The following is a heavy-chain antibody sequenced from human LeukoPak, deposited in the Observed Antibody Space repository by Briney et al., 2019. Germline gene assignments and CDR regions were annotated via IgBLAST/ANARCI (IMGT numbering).Heavy chain of an antibody. Sequence: GGSLRLSCAASGFTLSSYWMSWVRQAPGKGLEWVAHIKQDGSDKYYVDSVKGRFTISRDNAKNSLYLQMNSLRAEDTAVYYCARYATSSGSRWLEPWGQGTLVTVSP. CDR1: GFTLSSYW. V-gene: IGHV3-7*01. J-gene: IGHJ5*02. CDR3: ARYATSSGSRWLEP. D-gene: IGHD6-19*01. CDR2: IKQDGSDK.